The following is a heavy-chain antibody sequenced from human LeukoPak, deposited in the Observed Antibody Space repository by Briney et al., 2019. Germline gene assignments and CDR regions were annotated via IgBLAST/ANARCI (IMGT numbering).Heavy chain of an antibody. D-gene: IGHD3-3*01. CDR1: GYTFTSYG. CDR3: ARVGGYDFWSGYFDYYYYMDV. Sequence: ASVKVSCKASGYTFTSYGISWVRQAPGQGLEWMGWISAYNGNTNYAQKLQGRVTMTTDTSRSTAYMELRSLRSDDTAVYYCARVGGYDFWSGYFDYYYYMDVWGKGTTVTVSS. J-gene: IGHJ6*03. V-gene: IGHV1-18*01. CDR2: ISAYNGNT.